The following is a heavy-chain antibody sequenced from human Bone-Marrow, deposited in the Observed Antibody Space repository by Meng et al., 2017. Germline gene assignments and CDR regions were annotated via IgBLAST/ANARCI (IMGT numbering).Heavy chain of an antibody. V-gene: IGHV3-48*03. J-gene: IGHJ6*02. CDR1: GFTFSSYE. D-gene: IGHD3-10*01. Sequence: GGSLRLSCAASGFTFSSYEMNWVRQAPGKGLEWVSYISSSGSTIYYADSVKGRFTISRDNAKNSLYLQMNSLRAEDTAVYYCARDAATLGFGEFYYYYYGMDVWGQGTTVTVSS. CDR2: ISSSGSTI. CDR3: ARDAATLGFGEFYYYYYGMDV.